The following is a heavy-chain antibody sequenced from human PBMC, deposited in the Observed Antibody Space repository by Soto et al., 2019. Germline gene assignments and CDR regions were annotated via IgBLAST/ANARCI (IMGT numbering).Heavy chain of an antibody. CDR1: GYTFTSYA. V-gene: IGHV1-3*01. D-gene: IGHD2-2*01. CDR2: INAGNGNT. J-gene: IGHJ3*02. Sequence: QVQLVQSGAEVKKPGASVKVSCKASGYTFTSYAMHWVRQAPGQRLEWMGWINAGNGNTKYSQKFQGRVTITRDTSASTAYMELSSLRSEDTAVYYCARVSGYCSSTSCLKRGAFEIWGQGTMVTVSS. CDR3: ARVSGYCSSTSCLKRGAFEI.